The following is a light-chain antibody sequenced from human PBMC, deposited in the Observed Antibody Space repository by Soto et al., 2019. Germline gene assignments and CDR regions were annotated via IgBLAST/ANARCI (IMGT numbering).Light chain of an antibody. V-gene: IGKV3-15*01. CDR3: QQYNNWPVT. CDR1: QSVSSN. Sequence: EIVMTQSPATLSVSPGERATLSCRASQSVSSNLAWYQQKPGQAPRRLIYDASTRATGIPARFSGSGSGTEFTLTISSLQSEDFAVYYCQQYNNWPVTFGPATKVDIK. J-gene: IGKJ3*01. CDR2: DAS.